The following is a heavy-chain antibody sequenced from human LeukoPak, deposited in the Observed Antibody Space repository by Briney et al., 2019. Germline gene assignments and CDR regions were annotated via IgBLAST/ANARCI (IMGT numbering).Heavy chain of an antibody. CDR3: ARDEAVMSTVLSDAFDI. D-gene: IGHD5/OR15-5a*01. V-gene: IGHV3-33*01. CDR1: GFTFSSYG. Sequence: PGRSLRLSCAASGFTFSSYGMHWVRQAPDEGMEWVALIWYDGSKKFYTDSVKGRFTISRDNSKNTLYLQMNSLRAEDTAVYYCARDEAVMSTVLSDAFDIWGQGTMVTVSS. CDR2: IWYDGSKK. J-gene: IGHJ3*02.